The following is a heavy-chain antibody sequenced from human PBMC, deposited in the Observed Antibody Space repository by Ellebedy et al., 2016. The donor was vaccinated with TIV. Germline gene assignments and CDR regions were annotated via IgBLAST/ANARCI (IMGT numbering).Heavy chain of an antibody. J-gene: IGHJ4*02. D-gene: IGHD4-17*01. Sequence: GESLKISCAASGFTFSLFTMTWVRQAPGKGLEWVSAISGDGVNTYYADSVKGRFTISRDNSKNTLYLQMNSLRVEDTAVYYCARWPSGDAPLDYWGQGTLVTVSS. CDR3: ARWPSGDAPLDY. CDR2: ISGDGVNT. CDR1: GFTFSLFT. V-gene: IGHV3-23*01.